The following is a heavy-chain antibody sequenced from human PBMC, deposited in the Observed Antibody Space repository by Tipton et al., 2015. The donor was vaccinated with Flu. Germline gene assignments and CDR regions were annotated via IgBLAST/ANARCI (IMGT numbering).Heavy chain of an antibody. Sequence: TLSLTCTVSGGSISSYYWSWIRQPPGKGLEWIGYIYYSGSTNYNPSLKSRVTISVDTSKNQFSLKLSSVTAADTAVYYCAEGYCSGGNCYLSYWGQGTLVTVSS. CDR1: GGSISSYY. CDR3: AEGYCSGGNCYLSY. D-gene: IGHD2-15*01. J-gene: IGHJ4*02. CDR2: IYYSGST. V-gene: IGHV4-59*01.